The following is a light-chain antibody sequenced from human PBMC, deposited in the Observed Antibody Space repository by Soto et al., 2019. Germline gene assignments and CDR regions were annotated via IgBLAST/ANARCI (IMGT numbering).Light chain of an antibody. CDR2: EVG. V-gene: IGLV2-23*02. J-gene: IGLJ2*01. CDR1: SSDVGSYDY. Sequence: QPVLTQPASVSGSPGQSITISCTGTSSDVGSYDYVSWYQQHPGKAPKLTIYEVGKRPSGVSNRFSGSKSGNTASLTISGLQADDEADYFCCAYAGSSILVFGGGTKLTVL. CDR3: CAYAGSSILV.